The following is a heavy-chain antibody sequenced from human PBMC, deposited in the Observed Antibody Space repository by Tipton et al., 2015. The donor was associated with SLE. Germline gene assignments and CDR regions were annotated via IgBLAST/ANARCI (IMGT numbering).Heavy chain of an antibody. CDR3: ARELDIMYTTYLDY. J-gene: IGHJ4*02. Sequence: TLSLTCTVSGGSIRSAGYSWSWIRQPPGKGLEWIGYIYQSGNTYYNPSLKSRVTISVDRSKNQFSLKLSSVTAADTAVYYCARELDIMYTTYLDYWGQGPLVTVSS. D-gene: IGHD5/OR15-5a*01. V-gene: IGHV4-30-2*01. CDR1: GGSIRSAGYS. CDR2: IYQSGNT.